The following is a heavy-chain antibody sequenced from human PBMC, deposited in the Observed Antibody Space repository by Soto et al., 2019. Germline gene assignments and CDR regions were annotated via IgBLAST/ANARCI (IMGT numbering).Heavy chain of an antibody. D-gene: IGHD3-3*01. CDR1: GRSFSGYY. J-gene: IGHJ4*02. CDR3: ANTYYNFWSGFYRGYYFDF. Sequence: QVHLQQWGAGLLKPSETLSLTCAVYGRSFSGYYWSWIRQPPGKGLEWIGEINHSGSTNYNPSLKSRVTISVDTSKNQFSLKLSSVTAADTAVYFCANTYYNFWSGFYRGYYFDFWGQGTLVSVSS. V-gene: IGHV4-34*01. CDR2: INHSGST.